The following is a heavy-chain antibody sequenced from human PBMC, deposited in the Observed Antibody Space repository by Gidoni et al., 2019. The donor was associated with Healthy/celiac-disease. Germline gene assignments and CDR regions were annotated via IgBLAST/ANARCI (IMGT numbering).Heavy chain of an antibody. Sequence: EVQMVESGGGLVKPGGSLRLSCAAPGFTFRSYSMNWVHQAPGKGLEWGASISSSSSYIYYADSVKGRFTISRDNAKNSLYLQMNSLRAEDTAVYYCARFTNLYYYYGMDVWGQGTTVTVSS. CDR3: ARFTNLYYYYGMDV. CDR1: GFTFRSYS. V-gene: IGHV3-21*01. D-gene: IGHD3-3*01. CDR2: ISSSSSYI. J-gene: IGHJ6*02.